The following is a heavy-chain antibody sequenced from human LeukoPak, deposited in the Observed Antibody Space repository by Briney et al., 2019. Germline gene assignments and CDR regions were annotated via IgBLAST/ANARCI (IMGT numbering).Heavy chain of an antibody. CDR1: GFTFSSSW. J-gene: IGHJ6*04. Sequence: GSLRLSCAASGFTFSSSWMHWVRQAPGKGLVWVSRITRDGSSTTYADSVKGRFTTPRDNAKNTLYLQMDSLRDDDTAVYYCARDPGYQSWSPFWGGMDVWGNGTTVIVSS. CDR3: ARDPGYQSWSPFWGGMDV. D-gene: IGHD3-16*01. CDR2: ITRDGSST. V-gene: IGHV3-74*01.